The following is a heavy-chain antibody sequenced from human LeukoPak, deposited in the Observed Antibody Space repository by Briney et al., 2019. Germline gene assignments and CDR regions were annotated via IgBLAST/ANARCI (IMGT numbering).Heavy chain of an antibody. CDR2: INPSGGST. CDR3: ARAGSPNYCGGDCYLDY. D-gene: IGHD2-21*02. V-gene: IGHV1-46*01. Sequence: ASVKVSCKASGYTFTSYYMYWVRQAPGQGLEWMGIINPSGGSTSYAQRFQGRVTMTRDTSTSTVYMELSSLRSEDTAVYYCARAGSPNYCGGDCYLDYWGQGTLVTVSS. CDR1: GYTFTSYY. J-gene: IGHJ4*02.